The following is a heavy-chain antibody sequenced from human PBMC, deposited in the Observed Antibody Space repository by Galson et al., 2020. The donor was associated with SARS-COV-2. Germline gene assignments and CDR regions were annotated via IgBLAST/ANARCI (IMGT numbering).Heavy chain of an antibody. D-gene: IGHD4-17*01. CDR2: IYYSGST. J-gene: IGHJ4*02. Sequence: SETLSLTCTVSGGSISSGDYYWSWIRQPPGKGLEWIGYIYYSGSTYYNPSLKSRVTISVDTSKNQFSLKLSSVTAADTAVYYCARDDYGGNSWFDYWGQGTLVTVSS. CDR3: ARDDYGGNSWFDY. CDR1: GGSISSGDYY. V-gene: IGHV4-30-4*01.